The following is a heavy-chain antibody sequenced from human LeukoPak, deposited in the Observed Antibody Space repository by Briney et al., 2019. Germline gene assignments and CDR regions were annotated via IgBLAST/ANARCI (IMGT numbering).Heavy chain of an antibody. CDR3: ARGGHYSSSFSHYYYHMDV. CDR2: INWNGDST. D-gene: IGHD6-6*01. CDR1: GFTFDDYG. Sequence: GGSLRLSCAASGFTFDDYGMSWVRLAPGKGLEWVSGINWNGDSTNYADSVKGRFTISRDNAKNSLYLQMNSLRAEDTALYYCARGGHYSSSFSHYYYHMDVWGKGTTVTVSS. J-gene: IGHJ6*03. V-gene: IGHV3-20*04.